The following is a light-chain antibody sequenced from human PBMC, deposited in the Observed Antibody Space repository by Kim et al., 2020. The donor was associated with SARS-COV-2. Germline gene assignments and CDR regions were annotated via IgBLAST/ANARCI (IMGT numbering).Light chain of an antibody. CDR3: QAWDSSTFYV. Sequence: SYELTQPPSVSVSPGQTASITCSGDKLGDKYACWYQQKPGQSPVLVIYQDSKRPSGIPERFSGSNSGNTATLTISGTQALAEADYYCQAWDSSTFYVFGT. CDR2: QDS. J-gene: IGLJ1*01. CDR1: KLGDKY. V-gene: IGLV3-1*01.